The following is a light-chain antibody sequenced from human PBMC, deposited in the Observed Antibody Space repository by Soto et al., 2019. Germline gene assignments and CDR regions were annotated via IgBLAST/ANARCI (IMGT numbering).Light chain of an antibody. CDR3: QQYGNSPET. Sequence: EIVLTQSPGTLSLSPGERATLSCRASQSVSSSYLAWYKQKPGQAPRLLIYGASSRATGIPDRFSGSGFGTDFTFTISRLEPEDFAVYYCQQYGNSPETFGQGTKVDIK. CDR1: QSVSSSY. J-gene: IGKJ1*01. V-gene: IGKV3-20*01. CDR2: GAS.